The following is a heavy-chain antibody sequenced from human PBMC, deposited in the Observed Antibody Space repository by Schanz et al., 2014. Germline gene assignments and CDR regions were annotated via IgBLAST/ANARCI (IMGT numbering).Heavy chain of an antibody. CDR3: ASSSYRLLSYYYAMDV. CDR2: ISSRGTTI. D-gene: IGHD1-26*01. V-gene: IGHV3-11*01. J-gene: IGHJ6*02. CDR1: GFTFSDYY. Sequence: QVQLEESGGGLVTPGGSLRLSCAASGFTFSDYYMSWIRQAPGKGLECISYISSRGTTIYYADSVKGRFTISRDNAENSQYLQMSRLRAEDTDVYYCASSSYRLLSYYYAMDVWGQGTTVTVSS.